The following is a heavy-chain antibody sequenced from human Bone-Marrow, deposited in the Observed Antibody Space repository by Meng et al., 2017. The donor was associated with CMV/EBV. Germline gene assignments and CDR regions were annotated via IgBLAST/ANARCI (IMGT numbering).Heavy chain of an antibody. J-gene: IGHJ5*02. CDR1: VFTFLSYS. V-gene: IGHV3-21*01. CDR3: AREKVAAGWFDP. D-gene: IGHD6-13*01. Sequence: SAAPVFTFLSYSMHWLRHAPGKGLQLVSSISSSSSYIYYADSVKGRFTISRDNATNSLYLQMNSLRVEDTAVYYCAREKVAAGWFDPWGQGTLVTVSS. CDR2: ISSSSSYI.